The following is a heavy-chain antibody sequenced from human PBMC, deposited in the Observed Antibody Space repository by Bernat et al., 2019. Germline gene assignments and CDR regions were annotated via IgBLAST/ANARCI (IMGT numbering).Heavy chain of an antibody. CDR2: ISASGGTT. V-gene: IGHV3-23*01. CDR1: GFTFDSYG. CDR3: AKVQSRSGTRTYIDY. D-gene: IGHD1-26*01. J-gene: IGHJ4*02. Sequence: EVQLLESGGGLVQPGGSLRLSCAASGFTFDSYGMSWVRQAPGKGPEWVSGISASGGTTYYADSVKCRFTVSRDNSKNTVYLQMNSLRAEDTAVYYCAKVQSRSGTRTYIDYWGQGTLVTVSS.